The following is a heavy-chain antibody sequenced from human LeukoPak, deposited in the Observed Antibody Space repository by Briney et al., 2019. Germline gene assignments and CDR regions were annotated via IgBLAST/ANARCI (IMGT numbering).Heavy chain of an antibody. D-gene: IGHD1-1*01. CDR2: INPSGGST. CDR3: ARDGWNDVAYNWFDP. V-gene: IGHV1-46*01. CDR1: GYTFTSYY. J-gene: IGHJ5*02. Sequence: GASVKVSCKASGYTFTSYYMHWVRQAPGQGLEWMGIINPSGGSTNYAQKFQGRVTMTRDTSTSTVHMELSSLRSEDTAVYYCARDGWNDVAYNWFDPWGQGTLVTVSS.